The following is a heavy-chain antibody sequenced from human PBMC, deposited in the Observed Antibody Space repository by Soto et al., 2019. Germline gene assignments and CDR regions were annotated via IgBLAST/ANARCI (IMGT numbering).Heavy chain of an antibody. CDR2: ISYDGSNK. V-gene: IGHV3-30*18. J-gene: IGHJ4*02. CDR3: AKVTGSSWYGGYFDY. CDR1: GFTFSSYG. Sequence: PGGSLRLSCAASGFTFSSYGMHWVRQAPGKGLEWVAVISYDGSNKYYADSVKGRFTVSRDNSKNTLYLQMNSLRAEDTAVYYCAKVTGSSWYGGYFDYWGQGTLVTVSS. D-gene: IGHD6-13*01.